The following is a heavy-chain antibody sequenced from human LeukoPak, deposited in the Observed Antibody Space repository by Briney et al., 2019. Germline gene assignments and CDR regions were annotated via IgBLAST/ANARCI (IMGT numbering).Heavy chain of an antibody. V-gene: IGHV1-3*01. D-gene: IGHD6-19*01. Sequence: ASVKVSCKASGYTFTSYAMHWVRQAPGQRLEWMGWINAGNGNTKYSQKFQGRVTITRDTSASTAYMELSSLRSEDTAVYYCARDRNIAVAGYYFDYGGQGTLVTVSS. CDR1: GYTFTSYA. J-gene: IGHJ4*02. CDR3: ARDRNIAVAGYYFDY. CDR2: INAGNGNT.